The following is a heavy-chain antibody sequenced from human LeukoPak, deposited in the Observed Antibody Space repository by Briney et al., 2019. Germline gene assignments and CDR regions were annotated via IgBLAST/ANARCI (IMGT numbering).Heavy chain of an antibody. Sequence: PSETLSLTCIVSGGSVRGYYWNWVRQPAGKGLEWIGRIYTSGSTDDNPSLKGRVTMSVDTSNNQVSLKVTSVTAADTAVYYCARQDSKVGAYTGPYYFDFWGQGTLVTVSS. CDR3: ARQDSKVGAYTGPYYFDF. V-gene: IGHV4-4*07. CDR1: GGSVRGYY. J-gene: IGHJ4*02. CDR2: IYTSGST. D-gene: IGHD1-26*01.